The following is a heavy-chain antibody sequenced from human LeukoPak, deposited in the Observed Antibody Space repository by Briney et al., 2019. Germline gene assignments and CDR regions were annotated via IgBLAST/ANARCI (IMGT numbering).Heavy chain of an antibody. CDR2: IWYDGSNK. J-gene: IGHJ3*02. V-gene: IGHV3-33*01. Sequence: GGSLRLSCAASGFTFSSYGMHWVRQAPGKGLEWVAVIWYDGSNKYYADSEKGRFTISRDNSKNTLYLQMNSLRAEDTAVYYCARERTGGSSWYNDAFDIWGQGTMVTVSS. CDR1: GFTFSSYG. CDR3: ARERTGGSSWYNDAFDI. D-gene: IGHD6-13*01.